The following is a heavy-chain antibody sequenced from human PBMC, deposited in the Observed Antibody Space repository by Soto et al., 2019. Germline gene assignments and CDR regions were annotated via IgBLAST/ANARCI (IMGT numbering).Heavy chain of an antibody. Sequence: ASVKVSCKASGYTFTSYYMHWVRQAPGQGLEWMGIINPSGGSTSYAQKFQGRVTMTRDTSPSTVYMELSSLRSEDTAVYYCAREGRGVKVIDYYGMDVWGQGTTVTVSS. CDR3: AREGRGVKVIDYYGMDV. CDR1: GYTFTSYY. V-gene: IGHV1-46*01. J-gene: IGHJ6*02. CDR2: INPSGGST. D-gene: IGHD2-21*01.